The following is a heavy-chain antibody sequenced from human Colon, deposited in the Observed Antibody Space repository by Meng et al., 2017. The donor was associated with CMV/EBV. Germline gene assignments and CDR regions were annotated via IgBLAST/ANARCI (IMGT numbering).Heavy chain of an antibody. CDR2: ITSSSSSI. V-gene: IGHV3-21*01. Sequence: GESLKISCVASGFTFSSYSMNWVRQAPGKGLEWASAITSSSSSIYYADSVKGRFTISRDNAKNSLFLQMNSLRAEDTAVYYCARKGHVDIVGTAGNWFDPWGQGTLVTVSS. CDR3: ARKGHVDIVGTAGNWFDP. D-gene: IGHD5-12*01. J-gene: IGHJ5*02. CDR1: GFTFSSYS.